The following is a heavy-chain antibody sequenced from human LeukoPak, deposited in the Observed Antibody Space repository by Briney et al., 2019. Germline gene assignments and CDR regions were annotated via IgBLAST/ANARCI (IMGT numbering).Heavy chain of an antibody. CDR3: ARDFSATTVDAFDI. V-gene: IGHV4-59*01. D-gene: IGHD4-17*01. CDR2: IYYSGST. Sequence: SETLSLTCTVSGGSISSYYWRWIRQPPGKGLEWIGYIYYSGSTNYNPSLKSRVTISVDTSKNQFSLKLSSVTAADTAVYYCARDFSATTVDAFDIWGQGTMVTVSS. J-gene: IGHJ3*02. CDR1: GGSISSYY.